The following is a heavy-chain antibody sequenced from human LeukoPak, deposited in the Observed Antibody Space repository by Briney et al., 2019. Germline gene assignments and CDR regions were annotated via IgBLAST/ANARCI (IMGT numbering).Heavy chain of an antibody. V-gene: IGHV1-46*01. D-gene: IGHD3-16*01. CDR1: GYTFTNYC. CDR2: INPSGGST. CDR3: ARANKLGNVVLLFY. Sequence: GASVKVSCKASGYTFTNYCMHWVRQAPGQGLEWMGVINPSGGSTTYAQKFQGRVTMTRDTSTSTVYMELSGLRSEDTAAYYCARANKLGNVVLLFYWGQGTLVTVSS. J-gene: IGHJ4*02.